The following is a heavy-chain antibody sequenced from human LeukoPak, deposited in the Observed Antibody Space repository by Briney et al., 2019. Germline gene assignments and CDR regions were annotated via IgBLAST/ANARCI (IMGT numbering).Heavy chain of an antibody. Sequence: GESLKISCKGSGYSFTSYWIGWVRQMPGKGLEWMGIIYPGDSDTRYSPSFQGQVTISADKSISTAYLQWSSLKASDTAMYYCARPGYCSSTSCFYFDYWGQGTLVTVSS. CDR3: ARPGYCSSTSCFYFDY. CDR2: IYPGDSDT. D-gene: IGHD2-2*01. V-gene: IGHV5-51*01. J-gene: IGHJ4*02. CDR1: GYSFTSYW.